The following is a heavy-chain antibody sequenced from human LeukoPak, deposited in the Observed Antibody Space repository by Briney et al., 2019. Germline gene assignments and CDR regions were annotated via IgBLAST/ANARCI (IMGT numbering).Heavy chain of an antibody. D-gene: IGHD3-22*01. Sequence: GGSLRLPCAASGFTFSSYAMSWVRQAPGKGLKWVSAISGSCGSTYYVDSVKGRFTISRDNFKNTLYLQMNSLRAEDTAVYYCAKVRDYDSSGYSDYWGQGNLVTVSS. V-gene: IGHV3-23*01. CDR3: AKVRDYDSSGYSDY. CDR1: GFTFSSYA. CDR2: ISGSCGST. J-gene: IGHJ4*02.